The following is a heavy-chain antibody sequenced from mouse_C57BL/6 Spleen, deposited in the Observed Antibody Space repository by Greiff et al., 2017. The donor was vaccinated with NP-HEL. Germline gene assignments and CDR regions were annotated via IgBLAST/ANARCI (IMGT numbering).Heavy chain of an antibody. CDR3: ARDGEYDYDEGNYFDY. CDR1: GFTFSSYA. CDR2: ISDGGSYT. J-gene: IGHJ2*01. Sequence: EVKLMESGGGLVKPGGSLKLSCAASGFTFSSYAMSWVRQTPEKRLEWVATISDGGSYTYYPDNVKGRFTISRDNAKNNLYLQMSHLKSEDTAMYYCARDGEYDYDEGNYFDYWGQGTTLTVSS. D-gene: IGHD2-4*01. V-gene: IGHV5-4*01.